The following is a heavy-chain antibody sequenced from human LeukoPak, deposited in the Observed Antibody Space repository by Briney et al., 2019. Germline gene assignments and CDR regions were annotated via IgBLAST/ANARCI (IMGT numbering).Heavy chain of an antibody. J-gene: IGHJ5*02. CDR3: ARGPSQVVPAAILFYNWFDP. Sequence: GASVKVSCKASGGAFSSYVISWVRQAPGQGLEWMGGIIPIFGTANYAQKFQGRVTITADKSTSTAYMELSSLRSEDTAVYYCARGPSQVVPAAILFYNWFDPWGQGTLVTVSS. CDR2: IIPIFGTA. D-gene: IGHD2-2*01. CDR1: GGAFSSYV. V-gene: IGHV1-69*06.